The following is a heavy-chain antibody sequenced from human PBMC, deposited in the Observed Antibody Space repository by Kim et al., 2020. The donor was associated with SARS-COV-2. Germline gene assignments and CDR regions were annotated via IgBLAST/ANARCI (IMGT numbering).Heavy chain of an antibody. J-gene: IGHJ6*02. CDR2: ISAYNGNT. CDR1: GYTFTSYG. CDR3: ARDKRYYDFWSGYRSYYYYGMDV. Sequence: ASVKVSCKASGYTFTSYGISWVRQAPGQGLEWMGWISAYNGNTNYAQKLQGRVTMTTDTSTSTAYMELRSLRSDDTAVYYCARDKRYYDFWSGYRSYYYYGMDVWGQGTTVTVSS. D-gene: IGHD3-3*01. V-gene: IGHV1-18*01.